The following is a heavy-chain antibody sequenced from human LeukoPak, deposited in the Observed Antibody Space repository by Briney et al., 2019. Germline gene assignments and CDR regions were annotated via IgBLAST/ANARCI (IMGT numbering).Heavy chain of an antibody. Sequence: SETLSLTCTVSGYSIASGCLWGWIRQTPEKGLEWIATIYHSGRTYYNLSLKSRVTISMDTSRNQFSLKVTSVTAADTAIYFCARGGPWELSHRDYFDYWGQGTLVTVSS. V-gene: IGHV4-38-2*02. CDR1: GYSIASGCL. J-gene: IGHJ4*02. CDR3: ARGGPWELSHRDYFDY. CDR2: IYHSGRT. D-gene: IGHD1-26*01.